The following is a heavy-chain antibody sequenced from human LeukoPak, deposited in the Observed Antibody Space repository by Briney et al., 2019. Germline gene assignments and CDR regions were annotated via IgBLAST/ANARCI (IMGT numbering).Heavy chain of an antibody. CDR3: ARVLFGYSTQLRDYYYYMDV. Sequence: TLSLTCTVSGGSISSGSYYWSWIRQPAGKGLEWIGRIYTSGSTNYNPSLKSRVTISVDTSKNQFSLKLSSVTAADTAVYYCARVLFGYSTQLRDYYYYMDVWGKGTTVTISS. D-gene: IGHD6-13*01. V-gene: IGHV4-61*02. CDR2: IYTSGST. CDR1: GGSISSGSYY. J-gene: IGHJ6*03.